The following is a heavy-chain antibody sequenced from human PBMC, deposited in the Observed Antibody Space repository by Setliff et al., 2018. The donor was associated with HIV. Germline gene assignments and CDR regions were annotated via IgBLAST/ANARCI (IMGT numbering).Heavy chain of an antibody. Sequence: SGPTLVNPTETLTLTCILSGFSVSSGGVGVGWIRQAPGKALEWLALIHWDDDKGYSTSLRSRLTISKDTSKSQVVLTMTNMDPVDTATYYCARMGEQWVAFDYWGLGTLVTVSS. J-gene: IGHJ4*02. CDR3: ARMGEQWVAFDY. V-gene: IGHV2-5*02. CDR2: IHWDDDK. CDR1: GFSVSSGGVG. D-gene: IGHD6-19*01.